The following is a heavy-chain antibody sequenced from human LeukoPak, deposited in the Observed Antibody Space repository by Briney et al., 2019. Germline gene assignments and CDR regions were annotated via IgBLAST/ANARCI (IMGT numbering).Heavy chain of an antibody. J-gene: IGHJ4*02. CDR1: GFTFSSYW. Sequence: PGGSLRLSCAASGFTFSSYWMHWVRQAPGKGRVWVSRINSDGSSTSYADSVKGRFTISRDNAKNTLYLQMNSLRAEDTAVYYCARSQVFGVAPLGYFDYWGQGTLVTVSS. V-gene: IGHV3-74*01. CDR2: INSDGSST. D-gene: IGHD3-3*01. CDR3: ARSQVFGVAPLGYFDY.